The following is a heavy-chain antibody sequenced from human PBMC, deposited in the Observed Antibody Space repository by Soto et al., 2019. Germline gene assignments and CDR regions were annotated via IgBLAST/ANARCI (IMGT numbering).Heavy chain of an antibody. V-gene: IGHV1-18*04. Sequence: ASVKVSCKASGYTFTSYGISWVRQAPGQGLEWMGWISAYNGNTNYAQELQGRVTMTTDTSTSTAYMELRSLRSDDTAVYYCARGPLTIFKARYYFDYWGQGTLVTVSS. CDR3: ARGPLTIFKARYYFDY. CDR1: GYTFTSYG. D-gene: IGHD3-3*01. CDR2: ISAYNGNT. J-gene: IGHJ4*02.